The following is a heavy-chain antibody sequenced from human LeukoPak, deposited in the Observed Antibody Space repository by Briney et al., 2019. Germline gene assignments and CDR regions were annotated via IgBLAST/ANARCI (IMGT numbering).Heavy chain of an antibody. Sequence: SSETLSLTCTVSGGSISSYYWSWIRQPPGKGLEWIGYIYYSGSTNYNPTLKSRVTISVDTSKNQFSLKLSSVTAADTAVYYCASNYYDSSGYLFDYWGQGTLVTVSS. CDR3: ASNYYDSSGYLFDY. V-gene: IGHV4-59*08. CDR2: IYYSGST. J-gene: IGHJ4*02. CDR1: GGSISSYY. D-gene: IGHD3-22*01.